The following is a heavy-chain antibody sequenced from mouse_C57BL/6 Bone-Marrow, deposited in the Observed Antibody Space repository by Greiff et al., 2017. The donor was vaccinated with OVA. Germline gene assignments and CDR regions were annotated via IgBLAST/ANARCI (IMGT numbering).Heavy chain of an antibody. V-gene: IGHV1-80*01. D-gene: IGHD3-2*02. CDR2: IYPGDGDT. CDR1: GYAFSSYW. Sequence: QVQLQQSGAELVKPGASVKISCKASGYAFSSYWMNWVKQRPGKGLEWIGQIYPGDGDTNYNGKFKGKATLTADKSSSTAYMQLSSLTSEDSEVYVCARGRDSSGYVAWFAYWGQGTLVTVSA. J-gene: IGHJ3*01. CDR3: ARGRDSSGYVAWFAY.